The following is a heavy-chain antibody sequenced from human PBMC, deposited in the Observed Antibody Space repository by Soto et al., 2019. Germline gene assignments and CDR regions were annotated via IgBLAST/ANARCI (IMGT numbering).Heavy chain of an antibody. J-gene: IGHJ6*02. Sequence: QVQLVQSGAEVKKPGSSVKVSCKASGGTFSSYAISWVRQAPGQGLEWMGGIIPIFGTANYAQKFQGRVTITAEESTSTAYMGLSSLRSEDTAVYYCARGSLEDTAMDYYYYYGMDVWGQGTTVTVSS. CDR1: GGTFSSYA. CDR2: IIPIFGTA. D-gene: IGHD5-18*01. CDR3: ARGSLEDTAMDYYYYYGMDV. V-gene: IGHV1-69*01.